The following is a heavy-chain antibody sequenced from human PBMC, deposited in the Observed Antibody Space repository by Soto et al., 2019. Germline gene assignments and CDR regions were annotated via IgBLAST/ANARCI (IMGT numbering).Heavy chain of an antibody. CDR3: ARGMGMGMVRGDLNSFDY. CDR1: GFTFSSYW. V-gene: IGHV3-74*01. CDR2: INSDGSST. D-gene: IGHD3-10*01. J-gene: IGHJ4*02. Sequence: EVQLVESGGGLVQPGGSLRLSCAASGFTFSSYWMHWVRQAPGKGLVWVSRINSDGSSTSYADSMKGRFTISRDNAKNTLYLQMNSLRAEDTAVYYCARGMGMGMVRGDLNSFDYWGQGTLVTVSS.